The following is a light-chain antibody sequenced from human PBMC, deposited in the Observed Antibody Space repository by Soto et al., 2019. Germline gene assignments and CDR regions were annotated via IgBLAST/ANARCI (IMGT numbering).Light chain of an antibody. CDR2: GTS. CDR3: QHYVERSPIN. V-gene: IGKV3-20*01. J-gene: IGKJ5*01. Sequence: IVLTQSPCTLSLSPGERATLSCRASQTVSSRSLGWYQQKPGQAPRLLIFGTSSRATGIPDRFSGSGSGTDFTLTISRLEPEDFALYYCQHYVERSPINFGQGTRLEIK. CDR1: QTVSSRS.